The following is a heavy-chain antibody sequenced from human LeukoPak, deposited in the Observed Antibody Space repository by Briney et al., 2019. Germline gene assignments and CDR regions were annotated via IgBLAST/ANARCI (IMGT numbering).Heavy chain of an antibody. CDR1: GGTFSSYA. CDR2: IIPIFGTA. D-gene: IGHD1-26*01. V-gene: IGHV1-69*05. CDR3: AREGELPWGYYFDY. J-gene: IGHJ4*02. Sequence: SVKVSCXASGGTFSSYAISWVRQAPGQGLEWMGRIIPIFGTANYAQKFQGRVTITTDESTSTAYMELSSLRSEDTAVYYCAREGELPWGYYFDYWGQGTLVTVSS.